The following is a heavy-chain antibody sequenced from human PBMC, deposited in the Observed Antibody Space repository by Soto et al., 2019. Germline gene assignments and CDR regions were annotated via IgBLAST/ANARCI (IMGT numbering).Heavy chain of an antibody. J-gene: IGHJ4*02. Sequence: SETLSLTCTVSGGSISSYYWSWIRQPPGKGLEWIGYIYYSGSTNYNPSLKSRVTISVDTSKNQFSLKLSSVTAADTAVYYCASSPRGYSYGTWDYWGQGTLVTVSS. CDR3: ASSPRGYSYGTWDY. CDR1: GGSISSYY. V-gene: IGHV4-59*08. CDR2: IYYSGST. D-gene: IGHD5-18*01.